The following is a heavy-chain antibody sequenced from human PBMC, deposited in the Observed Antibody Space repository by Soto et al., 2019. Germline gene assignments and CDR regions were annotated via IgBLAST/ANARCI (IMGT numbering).Heavy chain of an antibody. CDR1: GGTFSIYT. J-gene: IGHJ4*02. CDR2: IIPILGIA. Sequence: GLSVKVCCKACGGTFSIYTISWVRQAPGQGLEWMGRIIPILGIANYAQKFQGRVTITADKSTSTAYMELSSLRSEDTAVYYCAMDPRSANIVVVPAAMPKYHDIEKLGYWGQGTLVTVSS. V-gene: IGHV1-69*02. D-gene: IGHD2-2*01. CDR3: AMDPRSANIVVVPAAMPKYHDIEKLGY.